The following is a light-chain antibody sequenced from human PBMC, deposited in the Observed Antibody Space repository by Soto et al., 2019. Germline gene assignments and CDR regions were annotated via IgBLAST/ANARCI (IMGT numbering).Light chain of an antibody. CDR3: HSYDTSLSGYV. J-gene: IGLJ1*01. Sequence: QSVLTQPPSVSAAPGQRVTISCTGSSANIGGGYDVHWYQQVPGAAPKLLIYANSNRPSGVPDRFSGSKSGTSASLAITGLQTEDEADYYCHSYDTSLSGYVFGTGTKLTVL. V-gene: IGLV1-40*01. CDR1: SANIGGGYD. CDR2: ANS.